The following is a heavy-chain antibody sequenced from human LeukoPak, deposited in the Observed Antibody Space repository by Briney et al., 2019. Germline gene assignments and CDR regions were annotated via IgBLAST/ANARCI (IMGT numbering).Heavy chain of an antibody. D-gene: IGHD3-22*01. CDR3: ASDYYDSSGSFRY. Sequence: PGGSLRLSCAASGFTFSSYSMNWVRQAPGKGLEWVSSISSSSSYIYYADSVKGRFTISRDNAKNSLYLQMSSLRAEDTAVYYCASDYYDSSGSFRYWGQGTLVTVSS. J-gene: IGHJ4*02. CDR2: ISSSSSYI. CDR1: GFTFSSYS. V-gene: IGHV3-21*01.